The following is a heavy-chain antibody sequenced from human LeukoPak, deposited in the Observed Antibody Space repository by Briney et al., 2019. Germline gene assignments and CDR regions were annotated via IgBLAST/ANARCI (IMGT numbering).Heavy chain of an antibody. CDR3: ARTEWGLRPWKIYTYYFDY. Sequence: SETLSLTCAVYGGSFSGYYWSWIRQPPGKGLEWIGEINHSGSTNYNPSLKSRVTISVDTSKNQFSLKLSSVTAADTAVYYCARTEWGLRPWKIYTYYFDYWGQGTLVTVSS. V-gene: IGHV4-34*01. CDR1: GGSFSGYY. J-gene: IGHJ4*02. D-gene: IGHD3-16*01. CDR2: INHSGST.